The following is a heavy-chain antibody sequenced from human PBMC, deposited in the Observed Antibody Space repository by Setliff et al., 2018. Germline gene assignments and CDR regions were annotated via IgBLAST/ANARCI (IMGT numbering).Heavy chain of an antibody. V-gene: IGHV3-21*06. Sequence: PGGSLRLSCAASGFNFSINDMTYGMSWVRQAPGKGLQWVSSISSRSTYIYYADSVKGRFTISRDNANNSLYLQMNSLRAEDTAMYYCARFACNGGSCYLSASDYWGQGTLVTVSS. CDR2: ISSRSTYI. J-gene: IGHJ4*02. CDR3: ARFACNGGSCYLSASDY. D-gene: IGHD2-15*01. CDR1: GFNFSINDMTYG.